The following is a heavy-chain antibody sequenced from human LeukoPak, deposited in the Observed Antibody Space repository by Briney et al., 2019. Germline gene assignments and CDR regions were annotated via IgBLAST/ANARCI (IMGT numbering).Heavy chain of an antibody. CDR3: ARGGIAVAGPYY. Sequence: GGSLRLSCAASGFTFSSYSMNWVRQAPGKGLEWVSSISSSSSYIYYADSVKGRVTISRDNAKNSLYLQMNSLRAEDTAVYYCARGGIAVAGPYYWGQGTLVTVSS. D-gene: IGHD6-19*01. V-gene: IGHV3-21*01. CDR2: ISSSSSYI. CDR1: GFTFSSYS. J-gene: IGHJ4*02.